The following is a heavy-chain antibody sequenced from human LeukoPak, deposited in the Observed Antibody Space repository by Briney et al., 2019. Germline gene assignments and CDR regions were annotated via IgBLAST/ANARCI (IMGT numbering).Heavy chain of an antibody. D-gene: IGHD2-2*01. V-gene: IGHV3-64*01. J-gene: IGHJ6*03. CDR2: ISSNGGST. Sequence: GGSLRLSCAASGFTFSSYAMHWVRQAPGRGLEYVSAISSNGGSTYYASSVKGRFTISRDNSKNTLYLQMGSLRAEDMAVYYCAREGPSQYCSSTSCTYYYYYMDVWGKGTTVTVSS. CDR3: AREGPSQYCSSTSCTYYYYYMDV. CDR1: GFTFSSYA.